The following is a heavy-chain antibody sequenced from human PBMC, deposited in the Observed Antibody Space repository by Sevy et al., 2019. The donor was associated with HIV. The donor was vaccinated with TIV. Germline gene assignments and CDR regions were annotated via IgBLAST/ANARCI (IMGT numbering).Heavy chain of an antibody. V-gene: IGHV3-7*01. CDR1: GFTFSNYW. CDR2: IKHDGSVT. D-gene: IGHD1-7*01. J-gene: IGHJ6*02. Sequence: GGSLRLSCTASGFTFSNYWLNWVRHAPGKGLEWVANIKHDGSVTYYADSVKGRFTLSRDDIKNSLSLQMNSLRAEDTAVYYCARGGPLVDGTLIPWGLDVWGQGTTFTVSS. CDR3: ARGGPLVDGTLIPWGLDV.